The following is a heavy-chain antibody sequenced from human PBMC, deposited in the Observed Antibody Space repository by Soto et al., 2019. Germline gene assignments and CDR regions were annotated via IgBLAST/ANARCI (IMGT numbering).Heavy chain of an antibody. V-gene: IGHV3-74*01. CDR1: GFTFSSYW. J-gene: IGHJ3*01. Sequence: EGQLVESGGGLVQPGGSLRVSCAASGFTFSSYWMHWVRQVPGKGLVWVSRISGDGSSTSYADAVRGRFTISRDNAKNTLYLQMNSLRAEDTALYYCAKDIDYECSGYDALDLWGQGTVVTVSS. CDR3: AKDIDYECSGYDALDL. CDR2: ISGDGSST. D-gene: IGHD3-22*01.